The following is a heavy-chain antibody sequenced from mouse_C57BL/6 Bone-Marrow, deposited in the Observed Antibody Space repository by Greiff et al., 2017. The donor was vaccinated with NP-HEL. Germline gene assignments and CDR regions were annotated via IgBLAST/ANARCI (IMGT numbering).Heavy chain of an antibody. V-gene: IGHV1-54*01. Sequence: VKLMESGAELVRPGTSVKVSCKASGYAFTNYLIEWVKQRPGQGLEWIGVINPGSGGTNYNEKFKGKATLTADKSSSTAYMQLSSLTSEDSAVYFCARGGYAWFAYWGQGTLVTVSA. CDR3: ARGGYAWFAY. D-gene: IGHD2-2*01. CDR1: GYAFTNYL. CDR2: INPGSGGT. J-gene: IGHJ3*01.